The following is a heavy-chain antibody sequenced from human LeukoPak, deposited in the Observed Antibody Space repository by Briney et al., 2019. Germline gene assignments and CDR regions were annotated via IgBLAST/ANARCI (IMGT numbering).Heavy chain of an antibody. D-gene: IGHD3-10*01. CDR3: ARKRIRAYYYGSGDSCCGIGYFDY. Sequence: PSETLSLTCTVSGGSISSSSYYWGWIRQPPGKGLEWIGSIYYSGSTYYNPSLKSRVTISVDTSKNQFSLKLSSVTAADTAVYYCARKRIRAYYYGSGDSCCGIGYFDYWGQGTLVAVSS. J-gene: IGHJ4*02. CDR1: GGSISSSSYY. V-gene: IGHV4-39*07. CDR2: IYYSGST.